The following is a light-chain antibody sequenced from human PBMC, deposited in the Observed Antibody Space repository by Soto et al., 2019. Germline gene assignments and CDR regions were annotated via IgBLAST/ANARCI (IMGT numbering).Light chain of an antibody. Sequence: QSALTQPASVSGSPGQSITISCTRDSSDVGGYNYVSWYQQHPGKAPKLIIYEVSNRPSGVSNRFSGSKSGNTASLTISGLQAEDVADYYCNSYTSKSTGVFGTGTKVTVL. CDR2: EVS. J-gene: IGLJ1*01. V-gene: IGLV2-14*01. CDR3: NSYTSKSTGV. CDR1: SSDVGGYNY.